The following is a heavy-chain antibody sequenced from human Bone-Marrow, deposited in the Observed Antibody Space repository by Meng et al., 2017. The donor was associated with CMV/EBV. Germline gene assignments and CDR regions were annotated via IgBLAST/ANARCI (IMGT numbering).Heavy chain of an antibody. CDR3: ARDRLEGFDY. V-gene: IGHV4-34*01. CDR1: GGSFSGYY. CDR2: INHSGST. J-gene: IGHJ4*02. Sequence: SEPLSLTCAVYGGSFSGYYWSWIRQPPGKGLEWIGEINHSGSTNYNPSLKSRVTISVDTSKNQFSLKLSSVTAADTAVYYCARDRLEGFDYWGQGTLVTVSS.